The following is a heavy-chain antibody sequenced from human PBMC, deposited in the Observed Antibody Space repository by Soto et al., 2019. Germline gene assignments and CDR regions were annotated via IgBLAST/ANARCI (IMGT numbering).Heavy chain of an antibody. CDR1: GFTFRSYA. D-gene: IGHD6-19*01. Sequence: GGSLRLSCAASGFTFRSYAMNWVRQAPGKGLEWVSAISDSGGSTYYADSVKGRFTISRDNSKNTLYLQMNSLRAEDTAVYYCAKASSIAVAYYDWGQGTLVTVSS. J-gene: IGHJ4*02. V-gene: IGHV3-23*01. CDR3: AKASSIAVAYYD. CDR2: ISDSGGST.